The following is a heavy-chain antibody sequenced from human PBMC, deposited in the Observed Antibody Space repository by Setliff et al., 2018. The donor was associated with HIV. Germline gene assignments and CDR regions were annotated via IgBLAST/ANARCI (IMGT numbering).Heavy chain of an antibody. CDR2: IIPILGVP. CDR1: GGTFSNYA. CDR3: ACWKRYVDWQEYYFDF. V-gene: IGHV1-69*10. Sequence: AASVKVSCKASGGTFSNYATTWVRQAPGQGLEWMGGIIPILGVPSYAQKFQGRVTITADKSTTTAYIDLSTLGSDDTAIYYCACWKRYVDWQEYYFDFWGQGTLVTVSS. J-gene: IGHJ4*02. D-gene: IGHD3-9*01.